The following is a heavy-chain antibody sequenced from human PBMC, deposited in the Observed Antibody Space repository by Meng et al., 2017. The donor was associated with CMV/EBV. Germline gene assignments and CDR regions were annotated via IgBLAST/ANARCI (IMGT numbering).Heavy chain of an antibody. Sequence: GESLKISCAASGFTFSSYGMHWVRQAPGKGLEWVAFIRYDGSNKYYADSVKGRFTISRDNSKNTLYLQMNSLRAEDTAVYYCAKSEPHIVLMPTENYYYGMDVWGQGTTVTVSS. D-gene: IGHD2-8*01. CDR1: GFTFSSYG. V-gene: IGHV3-30*02. CDR2: IRYDGSNK. CDR3: AKSEPHIVLMPTENYYYGMDV. J-gene: IGHJ6*02.